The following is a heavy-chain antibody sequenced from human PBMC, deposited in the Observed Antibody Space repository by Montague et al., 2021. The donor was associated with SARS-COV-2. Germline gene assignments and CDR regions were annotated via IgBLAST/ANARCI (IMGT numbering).Heavy chain of an antibody. CDR2: IYYSGST. CDR1: GGSISSSSYY. V-gene: IGHV4-39*01. D-gene: IGHD2-15*01. J-gene: IGHJ3*02. CDR3: ARWKLYCSGGSCYSNRFDI. Sequence: SETLSLTCTVSGGSISSSSYYWGWIRQPPGKGLEWIGSIYYSGSTYYNPSLKSRVTISVDTSKNQFSLKLSSVTAADTAVYYCARWKLYCSGGSCYSNRFDIRGQETMVAVSS.